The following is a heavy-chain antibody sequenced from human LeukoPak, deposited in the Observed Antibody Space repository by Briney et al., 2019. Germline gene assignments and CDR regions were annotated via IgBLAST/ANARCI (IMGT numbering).Heavy chain of an antibody. D-gene: IGHD3-9*01. J-gene: IGHJ4*02. V-gene: IGHV4-59*08. Sequence: PSETLSLTCTVSGGSISSYYWSWIRQPPGKGLEWIGYIYYSGSTNYNPSLKSRVTISVDTSKNQFSLKLSSVTAADTAVYYCARHQIFLRYFDYWGQGTLVTVSS. CDR2: IYYSGST. CDR1: GGSISSYY. CDR3: ARHQIFLRYFDY.